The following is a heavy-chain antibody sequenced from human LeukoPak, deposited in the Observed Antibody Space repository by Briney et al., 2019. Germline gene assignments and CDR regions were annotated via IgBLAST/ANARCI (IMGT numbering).Heavy chain of an antibody. CDR2: GHHSGST. V-gene: IGHV4-38-2*02. CDR1: GYSISSNYY. J-gene: IGHJ6*03. CDR3: ARDGSRGGFWSGSSLHSMDV. D-gene: IGHD3-3*01. Sequence: SETLPLTCTVSGYSISSNYYWGWVRQPPGKGLEWVGSGHHSGSTFYNPSLKSRVTISVDTSKNQFSLKVTYVTATDTAVYYCARDGSRGGFWSGSSLHSMDVWAKGPRSPSP.